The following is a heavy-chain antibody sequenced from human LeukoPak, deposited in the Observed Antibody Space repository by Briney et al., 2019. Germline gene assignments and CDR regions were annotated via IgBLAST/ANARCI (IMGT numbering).Heavy chain of an antibody. D-gene: IGHD2-15*01. CDR1: GGTFSSYA. CDR2: SIPIFGTA. CDR3: ARKRLGYSSGGSCPLDY. Sequence: ASVKVSCKASGGTFSSYAISWVRQAPGQGLEWMGGSIPIFGTANYAQKFQGRVTNTADESTSKAYMELGSLRSEDTAVYYCARKRLGYSSGGSCPLDYWGQGTLVTVSS. J-gene: IGHJ4*02. V-gene: IGHV1-69*13.